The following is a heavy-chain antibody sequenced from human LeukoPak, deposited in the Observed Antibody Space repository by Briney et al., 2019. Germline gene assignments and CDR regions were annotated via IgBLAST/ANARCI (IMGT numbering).Heavy chain of an antibody. D-gene: IGHD4-17*01. CDR2: IYNDGST. CDR1: GFTVSSKY. V-gene: IGHV3-66*02. Sequence: PGGSLRLSCAASGFTVSSKYMTWVRQAPGKGLEWVSVIYNDGSTYYADSVKGRFTISRDNSKNTVYLQMNSLRAEDTAVYSCAKDSNNNGDYEAWGQGTLVTVSS. J-gene: IGHJ5*02. CDR3: AKDSNNNGDYEA.